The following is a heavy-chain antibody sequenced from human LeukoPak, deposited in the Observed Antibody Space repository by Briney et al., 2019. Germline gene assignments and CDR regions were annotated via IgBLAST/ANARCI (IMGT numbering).Heavy chain of an antibody. Sequence: SETLPLTCAVYGGSFSGYYWSWIRQPPGKGLEWIGEINHSGSTNYNPSLKSRVTISVDTSKNQFSLKLSSVTAADTAVYYCARMYYDFWSGYSPDAFDIWGQGTMVTVSS. J-gene: IGHJ3*02. D-gene: IGHD3-3*01. V-gene: IGHV4-34*01. CDR2: INHSGST. CDR3: ARMYYDFWSGYSPDAFDI. CDR1: GGSFSGYY.